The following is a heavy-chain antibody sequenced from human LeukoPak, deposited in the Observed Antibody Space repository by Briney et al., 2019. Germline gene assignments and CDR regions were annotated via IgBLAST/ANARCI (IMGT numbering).Heavy chain of an antibody. CDR1: GYTFTGYY. V-gene: IGHV1-2*04. Sequence: GASVKVSCKASGYTFTGYYMHWVRQAPGQGLEWMGWINPNSGGTNYAQKFQGWVTMTRDTSISTAYMELSRLRSDDTAVYYCARSNRAYSSGLRSVAFDIWGQGTMVTVSS. D-gene: IGHD3-22*01. J-gene: IGHJ3*02. CDR3: ARSNRAYSSGLRSVAFDI. CDR2: INPNSGGT.